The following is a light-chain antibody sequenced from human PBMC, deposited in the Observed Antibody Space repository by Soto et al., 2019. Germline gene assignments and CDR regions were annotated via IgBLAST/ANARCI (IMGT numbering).Light chain of an antibody. Sequence: QSALTQPASVSGSPGQSITISCTGTSSDVGGYNYVSWYQQHPGKAPKFMIYAVSNRPSGVSNRFSGSKSGNTASLTISGLQAEDEAEYYCCSYTTSNTRQIVFGTGTKLTVL. J-gene: IGLJ1*01. V-gene: IGLV2-14*01. CDR3: CSYTTSNTRQIV. CDR2: AVS. CDR1: SSDVGGYNY.